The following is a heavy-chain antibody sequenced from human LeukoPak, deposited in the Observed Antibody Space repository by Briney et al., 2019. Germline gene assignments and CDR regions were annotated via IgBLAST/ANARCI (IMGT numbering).Heavy chain of an antibody. Sequence: GASVKVSCKASGGTFSSYAISWVRQAPGKGLEWMGRVDPEDGETIYAEKFQGRVTITADTSTDTAYMELSSLRSEDTAVYYCATLVSPPRDFDYWGQGTLVTVSS. V-gene: IGHV1-69-2*01. J-gene: IGHJ4*02. D-gene: IGHD3-10*01. CDR1: GGTFSSYA. CDR3: ATLVSPPRDFDY. CDR2: VDPEDGET.